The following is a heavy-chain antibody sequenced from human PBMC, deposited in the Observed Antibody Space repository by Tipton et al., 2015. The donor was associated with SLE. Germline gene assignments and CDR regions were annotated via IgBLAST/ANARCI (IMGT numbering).Heavy chain of an antibody. V-gene: IGHV4-59*11. Sequence: TLSLTCTVSGGSISSHYWSWIRQPPGKGLEWIGYIYDSGSTNYNPSLKSRVTISVDTSKNQFSLKLSSVTAADTAVYYCARDRGSSWHNWFDPWGQGTLVTVSS. CDR1: GGSISSHY. J-gene: IGHJ5*02. CDR2: IYDSGST. CDR3: ARDRGSSWHNWFDP. D-gene: IGHD6-13*01.